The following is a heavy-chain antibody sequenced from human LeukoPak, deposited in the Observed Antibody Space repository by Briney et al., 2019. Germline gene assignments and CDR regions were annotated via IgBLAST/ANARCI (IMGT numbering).Heavy chain of an antibody. Sequence: ASVKVSSKASGYTFTSYGISWVRQAPGQGLEWMGWISAYNGNTNYAQKLQGRVTMTTDTSTSTAYMELRSLRSDDTAVYYCARAYYYDSSGSPLDYWGQGTLVTVSS. J-gene: IGHJ4*02. CDR1: GYTFTSYG. V-gene: IGHV1-18*01. D-gene: IGHD3-22*01. CDR3: ARAYYYDSSGSPLDY. CDR2: ISAYNGNT.